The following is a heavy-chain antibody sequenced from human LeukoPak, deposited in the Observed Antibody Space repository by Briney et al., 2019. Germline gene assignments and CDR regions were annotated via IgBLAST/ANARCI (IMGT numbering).Heavy chain of an antibody. CDR2: TIPIFGTA. CDR3: ARGLYYDSSGYYPYYYYYYMDV. J-gene: IGHJ6*03. Sequence: ASVKVSCKASGGTFSSYAISWVRQAPGQGLEWMGGTIPIFGTANYAQKFQGRVTITTDESTSTAYMELSSLRSEDTAVYYCARGLYYDSSGYYPYYYYYYMDVWGKGTTVTVSS. D-gene: IGHD3-22*01. CDR1: GGTFSSYA. V-gene: IGHV1-69*05.